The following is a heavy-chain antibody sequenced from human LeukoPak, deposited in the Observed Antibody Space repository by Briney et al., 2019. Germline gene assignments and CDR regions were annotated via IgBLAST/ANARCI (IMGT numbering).Heavy chain of an antibody. CDR1: GGSISDYY. J-gene: IGHJ6*03. D-gene: IGHD3-3*01. Sequence: SETLSLTCTVSGGSISDYYWNWIRQPPGKGLEWIGYIYYSGSTTYNPSLKSRVTMSVDTTKNQFSLKLRSVTAADTAVYFCARGDFCSKSNCYLRPMDVWGKGTTVTVSS. CDR3: ARGDFCSKSNCYLRPMDV. V-gene: IGHV4-59*01. CDR2: IYYSGST.